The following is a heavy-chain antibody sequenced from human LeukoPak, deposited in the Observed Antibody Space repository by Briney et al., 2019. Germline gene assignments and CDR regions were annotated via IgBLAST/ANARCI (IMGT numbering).Heavy chain of an antibody. CDR3: AKDLSVLVRFGESSRERWFDP. CDR1: GFTFSDYY. J-gene: IGHJ5*02. V-gene: IGHV3-11*06. CDR2: ISSSSSYT. D-gene: IGHD3-10*01. Sequence: GGSLRLSCAASGFTFSDYYMSWIRQAPGKGLEWVSYISSSSSYTNYADSVKGRFTISRDNAKNSLYPQMNSLRAEDTAVYYCAKDLSVLVRFGESSRERWFDPWGQGTLVTVSS.